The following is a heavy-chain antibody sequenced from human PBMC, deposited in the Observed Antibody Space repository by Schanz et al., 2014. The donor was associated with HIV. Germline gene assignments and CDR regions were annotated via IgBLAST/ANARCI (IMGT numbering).Heavy chain of an antibody. CDR1: GFTFSDYS. CDR3: ARDLHDYGDARTDY. Sequence: EVHLVESGGGLVKPGGSLRLSCAASGFTFSDYSMHWVRQAPGKGLEWVSSISSSSTYIYYADSVKGRFTISRDNAKNSLYLHMNSLRAEDTAVYYCARDLHDYGDARTDYWGQGILVTVSS. J-gene: IGHJ4*02. V-gene: IGHV3-21*01. D-gene: IGHD4-17*01. CDR2: ISSSSTYI.